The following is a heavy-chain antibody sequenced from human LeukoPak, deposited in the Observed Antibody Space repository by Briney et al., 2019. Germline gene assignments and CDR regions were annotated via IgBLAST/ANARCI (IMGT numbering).Heavy chain of an antibody. CDR1: GGSVNSGSYY. D-gene: IGHD1-14*01. Sequence: PSETLSLTCTVSGGSVNSGSYYWSWIRQPPGKGLEWIVYIYYSGSTSYNPSLKSRVTISVDTSKNQFSLKVTSMTAADTAVYYCARAPPHLDYYYYGMDVWGKGTTVTVSS. CDR2: IYYSGST. J-gene: IGHJ6*04. CDR3: ARAPPHLDYYYYGMDV. V-gene: IGHV4-61*01.